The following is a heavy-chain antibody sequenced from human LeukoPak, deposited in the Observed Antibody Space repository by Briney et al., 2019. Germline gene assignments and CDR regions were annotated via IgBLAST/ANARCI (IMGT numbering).Heavy chain of an antibody. D-gene: IGHD6-6*01. CDR2: IRGSGGST. CDR1: GFTFSSSA. CDR3: AKYTSSSVYYGMDV. V-gene: IGHV3-23*01. Sequence: PGGSLRLSCAASGFTFSSSAMSWVRQAPGKGLEWVSAIRGSGGSTYYADSVKGRFTISRDNSKNTLYLQMNSLRAEDTAVYYCAKYTSSSVYYGMDVWGQGTTVTVSS. J-gene: IGHJ6*02.